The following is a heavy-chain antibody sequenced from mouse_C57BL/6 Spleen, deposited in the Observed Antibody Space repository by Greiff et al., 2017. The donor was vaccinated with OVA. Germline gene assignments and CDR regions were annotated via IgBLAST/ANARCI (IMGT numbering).Heavy chain of an antibody. V-gene: IGHV1-82*01. CDR3: ARDYYGTHYAMDY. CDR2: IYPGDGDT. Sequence: QVQLQQSGPELVKPGASVKISCKASGYAFSSSWMNWVKQRPGKGLEWIGRIYPGDGDTNYNGKFKGKATLTADKSSSTAYMQLSSLTSEDSAVYFCARDYYGTHYAMDYWGQGTSVTVSS. J-gene: IGHJ4*01. D-gene: IGHD1-1*01. CDR1: GYAFSSSW.